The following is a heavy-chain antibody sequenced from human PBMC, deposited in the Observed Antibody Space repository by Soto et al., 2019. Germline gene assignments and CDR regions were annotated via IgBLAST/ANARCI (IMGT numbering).Heavy chain of an antibody. CDR3: ARQDEYSRLFDI. D-gene: IGHD6-13*01. Sequence: GESLKISCKGSGYSFINYWIGWVRQMPGKGLEWMGIIYPGDSDTRYSPSFKGQATISADKSINTAYLQWSSLGASDTAMYYCARQDEYSRLFDIWGQGTMVTVSS. J-gene: IGHJ3*02. CDR2: IYPGDSDT. CDR1: GYSFINYW. V-gene: IGHV5-51*01.